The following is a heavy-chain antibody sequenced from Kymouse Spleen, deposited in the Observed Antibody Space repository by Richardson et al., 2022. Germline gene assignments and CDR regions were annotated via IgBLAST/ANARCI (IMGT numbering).Heavy chain of an antibody. CDR2: INHSGST. CDR3: ARGDYYGSGRGGMDV. D-gene: IGHD3-10*01. Sequence: QVQLQQWGAGLLKPSETLSLTCAVYGGSFSGYYWSWIRQPPGKGLEWIGEINHSGSTNYNPSLKSRVTISVDTSKNQFSLKLSSVTAADTAVYYCARGDYYGSGRGGMDVWGQGTTVTVSS. V-gene: IGHV4-34*01. J-gene: IGHJ6*02. CDR1: GGSFSGYY.